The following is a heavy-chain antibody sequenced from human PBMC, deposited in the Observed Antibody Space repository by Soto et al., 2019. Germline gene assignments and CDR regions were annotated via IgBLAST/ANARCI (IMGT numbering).Heavy chain of an antibody. Sequence: GGSLRLSCAASGLPFSSYGMHWVRQAQGRGLEPVALISYDGSIRYCADSVRGRFTISRDNSKNTLYLQMNSLRAEDTAVYYCANSEYSRYKNIDVWGQGTTVTVSS. D-gene: IGHD5-18*01. CDR1: GLPFSSYG. J-gene: IGHJ6*02. CDR2: ISYDGSIR. CDR3: ANSEYSRYKNIDV. V-gene: IGHV3-30*18.